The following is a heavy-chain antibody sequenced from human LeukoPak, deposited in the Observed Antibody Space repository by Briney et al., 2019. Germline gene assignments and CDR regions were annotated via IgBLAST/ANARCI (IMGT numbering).Heavy chain of an antibody. V-gene: IGHV3-48*04. Sequence: PGGSLRLSCAASGFTFSSYSMNWVRQAPGKGLEWVPFISSGSSSIYYADSVKGRFTISRDNGETSLHLQMNSLRAEDTAVYYCARDSGYYDSSGYYYPRASDIWGQGTMVTVSA. CDR2: ISSGSSSI. CDR1: GFTFSSYS. CDR3: ARDSGYYDSSGYYYPRASDI. D-gene: IGHD3-22*01. J-gene: IGHJ3*02.